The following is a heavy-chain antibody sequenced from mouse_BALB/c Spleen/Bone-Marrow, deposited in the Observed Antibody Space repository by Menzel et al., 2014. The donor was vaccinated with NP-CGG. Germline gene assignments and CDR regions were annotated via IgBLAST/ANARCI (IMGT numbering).Heavy chain of an antibody. D-gene: IGHD2-4*01. J-gene: IGHJ3*01. V-gene: IGHV5-6-3*01. CDR2: FKLNGGKP. CDR1: ELTSSTYA. CDR3: ARGVDYVSWFAY. Sequence: EVKLMESGGALGKLGGPLNPPGAASELTSSTYALPWVRQTPNKSLEFVPTFKLNGGKPYYPDSVKGRFTISRDNAKNTLYLQMSSLKSEDTAMYYCARGVDYVSWFAYWGQGTLVAVSA.